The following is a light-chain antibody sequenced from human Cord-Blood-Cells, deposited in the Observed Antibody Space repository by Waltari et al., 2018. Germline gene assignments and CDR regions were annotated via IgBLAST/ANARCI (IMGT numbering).Light chain of an antibody. CDR3: CSYAGSSSWV. CDR2: EGS. V-gene: IGLV2-23*01. Sequence: QSALTQPASVSGSPGQSITISCTGTSSDVGSYNLVSWYQQHPGKAPKLMIYEGSKRPSGVSNRFSGSKSGNTASLTLSGLQAEDEGDYYCCSYAGSSSWVFGGGTKLTVL. J-gene: IGLJ3*02. CDR1: SSDVGSYNL.